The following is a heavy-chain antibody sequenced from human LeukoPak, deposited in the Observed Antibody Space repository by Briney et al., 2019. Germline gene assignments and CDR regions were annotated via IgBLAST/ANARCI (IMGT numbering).Heavy chain of an antibody. CDR3: AQGSGNYAFDH. D-gene: IGHD4-11*01. CDR2: IDWDDDK. Sequence: SGPALVKPTQTLTLTCTFSGLSLNTVGLPVSWIPQPPGKALEWLARIDWDDDKFYNTSLKTRLTISKDTSKNQVVLTMTNMDPVDTATYYCAQGSGNYAFDHWGQGTLVTVSS. V-gene: IGHV2-70*04. CDR1: GLSLNTVGLP. J-gene: IGHJ4*02.